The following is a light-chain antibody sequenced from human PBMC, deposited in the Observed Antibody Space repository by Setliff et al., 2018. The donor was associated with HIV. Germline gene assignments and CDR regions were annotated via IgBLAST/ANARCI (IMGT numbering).Light chain of an antibody. CDR2: DVS. V-gene: IGLV2-14*03. CDR1: GSDIGAFDY. CDR3: SSYSSISTQM. J-gene: IGLJ1*01. Sequence: QSVLTQPASVSGSPGQSITTSCLGTGSDIGAFDYVAWYQQVPDKAPKVILYDVSSRPSGVSNRFSGSKSGNTASLTISGLQAEDEADYYCSSYSSISTQMFGTGTKVTVL.